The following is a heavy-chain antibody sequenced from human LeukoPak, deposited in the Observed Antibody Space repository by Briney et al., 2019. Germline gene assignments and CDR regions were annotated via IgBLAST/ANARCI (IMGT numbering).Heavy chain of an antibody. J-gene: IGHJ4*02. D-gene: IGHD3-22*01. CDR3: APLDSSGY. V-gene: IGHV3-30-3*01. Sequence: PGRPLRLSCAASGFTFSSYAMHWVRQAPGKGLEWVAVISYDGSNKYYADSVKGRFTISRDNSKNTLYLQMNSLRAEDTAVYYCAPLDSSGYWGQGTLVTVSS. CDR2: ISYDGSNK. CDR1: GFTFSSYA.